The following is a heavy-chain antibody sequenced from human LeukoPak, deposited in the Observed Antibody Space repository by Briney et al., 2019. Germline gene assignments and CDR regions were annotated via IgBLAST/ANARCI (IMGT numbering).Heavy chain of an antibody. CDR2: IYHSGRT. D-gene: IGHD6-13*01. V-gene: IGHV4-30-2*01. Sequence: SQTLSLTCAVSGGSISSGGYSWSWIRQPPGKGLEWLGYIYHSGRTYYNPSLKSRVTISVDRSKNQFSLKLSSVAAADTAVYYCARGGREQQLAYWGQGTLVTVSS. J-gene: IGHJ4*02. CDR1: GGSISSGGYS. CDR3: ARGGREQQLAY.